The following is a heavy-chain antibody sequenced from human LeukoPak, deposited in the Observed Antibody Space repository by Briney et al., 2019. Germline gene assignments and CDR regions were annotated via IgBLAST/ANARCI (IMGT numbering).Heavy chain of an antibody. V-gene: IGHV4-31*03. CDR3: ARARDGYNYGDIDY. D-gene: IGHD5-24*01. J-gene: IGHJ4*02. CDR2: IYYSGST. Sequence: SQTLSLTCTVSGGSISSGGYYWSWIRQHPGKGLEWIGYIYYSGSTNYNPSLKSRVTISVDTSKNQFSLKLSSVTAADTAVYYCARARDGYNYGDIDYWGQGTLVTVSS. CDR1: GGSISSGGYY.